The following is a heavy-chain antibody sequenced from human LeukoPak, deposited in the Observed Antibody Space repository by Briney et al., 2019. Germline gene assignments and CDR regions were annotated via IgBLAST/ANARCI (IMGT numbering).Heavy chain of an antibody. D-gene: IGHD3-10*01. CDR2: IYYSGST. Sequence: SETLSLTCAVSGGSISNYYWSWIRQPPGKGLEWIGSIYYSGSTNYNPSLKSRVTISVDTSKNQFSLKLTSVTAADTAVYFCARGGYYGSGNDFRFDPWGQGTLVTVSS. J-gene: IGHJ5*02. CDR1: GGSISNYY. CDR3: ARGGYYGSGNDFRFDP. V-gene: IGHV4-59*01.